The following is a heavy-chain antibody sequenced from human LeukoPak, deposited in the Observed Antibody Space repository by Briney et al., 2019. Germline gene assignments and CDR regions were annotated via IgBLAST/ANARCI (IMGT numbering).Heavy chain of an antibody. CDR2: IYYSGST. J-gene: IGHJ5*02. D-gene: IGHD3-22*01. V-gene: IGHV4-59*01. Sequence: SETLSLTCTVSGGSISSYYWSWIRQPPGKGLEWIGYIYYSGSTNYNPSLKSRVTISVDTSKNQFSLKLSSVTAADTAVYYCARDLNYYDSSGYQKYNWFDPWGQGTLVTASS. CDR1: GGSISSYY. CDR3: ARDLNYYDSSGYQKYNWFDP.